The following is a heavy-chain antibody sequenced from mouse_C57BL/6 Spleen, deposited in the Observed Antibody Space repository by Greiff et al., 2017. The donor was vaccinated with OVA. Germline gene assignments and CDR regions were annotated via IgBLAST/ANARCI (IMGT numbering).Heavy chain of an antibody. Sequence: EVKLVESGGGLVQPGGSLKLSCAASGFTFSDYYMYWVRQTPEKRLEWVAYISNGGGSTYYPDTVKGRFTISRDNAKNTLYLQMSRLKSEDTAMYYCARQDYGSSWAMDYWGQGTSVTVSS. CDR1: GFTFSDYY. CDR2: ISNGGGST. D-gene: IGHD1-1*01. CDR3: ARQDYGSSWAMDY. V-gene: IGHV5-12*01. J-gene: IGHJ4*01.